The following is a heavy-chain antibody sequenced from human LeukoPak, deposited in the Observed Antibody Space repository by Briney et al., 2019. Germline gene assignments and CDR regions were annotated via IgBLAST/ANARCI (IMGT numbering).Heavy chain of an antibody. CDR3: ARGGLLWFGEFRAEFDY. V-gene: IGHV3-48*04. D-gene: IGHD3-10*01. J-gene: IGHJ4*02. Sequence: PGGSLRLSCAASGFTFSSYSMNWVRQAPGKWLEWVSYISSSSSTIYYADSVKGRFTISRDNAKNSLYLQMNSLRAEDTAVYYCARGGLLWFGEFRAEFDYWGQGTLVTVSS. CDR2: ISSSSSTI. CDR1: GFTFSSYS.